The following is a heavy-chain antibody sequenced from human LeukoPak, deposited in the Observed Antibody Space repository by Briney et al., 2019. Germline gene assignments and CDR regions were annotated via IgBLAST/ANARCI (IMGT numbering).Heavy chain of an antibody. J-gene: IGHJ4*02. CDR1: EFTFSSYW. CDR3: ARDFRGYSSGWSIFDY. V-gene: IGHV3-74*01. CDR2: SNSDGSST. D-gene: IGHD6-19*01. Sequence: PGGSLRLSCAASEFTFSSYWMHWVRQAPGKGLVWVSRSNSDGSSTRYADSVKGRFTISRDNAKNTLYLQMNSLRAEDTAVYYCARDFRGYSSGWSIFDYWGQGTLGTVSS.